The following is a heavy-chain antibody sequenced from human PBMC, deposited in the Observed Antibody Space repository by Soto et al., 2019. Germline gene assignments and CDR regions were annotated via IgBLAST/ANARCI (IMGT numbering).Heavy chain of an antibody. CDR1: GFPVSPNY. CDR2: IYSDERT. J-gene: IGHJ4*02. CDR3: VKDVVFWP. Sequence: ACSHRLSYTVSGFPVSPNYMYWVRQAPGKGLEGVSVIYSDERTFSSDSVNGRFTISRDNSKNTIYLQMNSLRAEDTAMYYCVKDVVFWPWGQGTLVTVS. D-gene: IGHD2-15*01. V-gene: IGHV3-66*01.